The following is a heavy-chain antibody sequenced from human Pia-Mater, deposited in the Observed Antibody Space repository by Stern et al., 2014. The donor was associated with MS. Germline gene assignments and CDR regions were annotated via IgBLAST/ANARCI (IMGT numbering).Heavy chain of an antibody. J-gene: IGHJ3*02. CDR3: ARSSTVTQNAFDI. CDR1: GGSISSGGYS. D-gene: IGHD4-17*01. V-gene: IGHV4-30-2*01. CDR2: IYHSGST. Sequence: LQESGSGLVKPSQTLSLTCAVSGGSISSGGYSWSWIRQPPGKGLEWIGYIYHSGSTYYNPPLKIRFTISVARSKNQFSLKLSSVTAADTAVYYCARSSTVTQNAFDIWGQGTMVTVSS.